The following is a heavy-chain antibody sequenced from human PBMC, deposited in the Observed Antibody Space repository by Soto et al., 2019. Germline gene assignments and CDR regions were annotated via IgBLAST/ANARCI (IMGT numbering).Heavy chain of an antibody. CDR3: ARDPRGITIFGVVSLFDY. D-gene: IGHD3-3*01. J-gene: IGHJ4*02. V-gene: IGHV4-34*01. CDR1: GGSFSGYY. Sequence: PSETLSLTCAVYGGSFSGYYWSWIRQPPGKGLEWIGEINHSGSTNYNPSLKSRVTISVDTSKNQFSLKLSSVTAADTAVYYCARDPRGITIFGVVSLFDYWGQGTLVTVSS. CDR2: INHSGST.